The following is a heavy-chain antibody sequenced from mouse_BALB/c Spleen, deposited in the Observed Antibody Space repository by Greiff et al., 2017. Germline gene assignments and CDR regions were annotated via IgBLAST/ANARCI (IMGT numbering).Heavy chain of an antibody. Sequence: VKLQESGPGLVAPSQSLSITCTVSGFSLTGYGVNWVRQPPGKGLEWLGMIWGDGSTDYNSALKSRLSISKDNSKSQVFLKMNSLQTDDTARYYCARESYYYGSSLYAMDYWGQGTSVTVSS. J-gene: IGHJ4*01. CDR2: IWGDGST. V-gene: IGHV2-6-7*01. CDR1: GFSLTGYG. D-gene: IGHD1-1*01. CDR3: ARESYYYGSSLYAMDY.